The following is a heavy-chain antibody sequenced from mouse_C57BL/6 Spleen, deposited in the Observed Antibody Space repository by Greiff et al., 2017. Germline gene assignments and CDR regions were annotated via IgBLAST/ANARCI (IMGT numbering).Heavy chain of an antibody. CDR2: FRLKSDNYAT. V-gene: IGHV6-3*01. Sequence: EVMLVESGGGLVQPGGSMKLSCVASGFTFSNYWMNWVRQSPEKGLEWVAQFRLKSDNYATHSAESVKGRFTISRDDYKRSVYLQNNNLMAEDTGIYYCAGLYYYGWYFDVWGTGTTVTVSS. CDR1: GFTFSNYW. J-gene: IGHJ1*03. D-gene: IGHD1-1*01. CDR3: AGLYYYGWYFDV.